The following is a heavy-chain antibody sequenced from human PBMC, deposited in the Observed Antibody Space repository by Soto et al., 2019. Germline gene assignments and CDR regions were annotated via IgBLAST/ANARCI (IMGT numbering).Heavy chain of an antibody. CDR3: ARDKGYCSDTSCPDFDY. Sequence: QVQLVQSGAEVKKPGSSVKVSCKASGGTLRSYTFSWVRQAPGQVLEWMGRVIPNLGVTNYAKKFQCRFTIVVDTSTSTAYMELNSLRYEDTAVYYCARDKGYCSDTSCPDFDYWGQGTLVTVSS. V-gene: IGHV1-69*08. CDR2: VIPNLGVT. J-gene: IGHJ4*02. CDR1: GGTLRSYT. D-gene: IGHD2-15*01.